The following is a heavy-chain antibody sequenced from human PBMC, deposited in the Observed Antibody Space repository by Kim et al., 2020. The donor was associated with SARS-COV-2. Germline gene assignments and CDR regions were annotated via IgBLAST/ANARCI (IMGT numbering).Heavy chain of an antibody. CDR1: GGSIISSTHY. CDR3: VKVDEEFDN. Sequence: SETLSLTCTVSGGSIISSTHYWGWVRQAPGKGLEWIGSVSDDGKTWYDPSLKSRVTLSIDKSNNQFFLRLTSVTAAATAVYFCVKVDEEFDNWGQGTLVT. V-gene: IGHV4-39*07. J-gene: IGHJ4*02. CDR2: VSDDGKT.